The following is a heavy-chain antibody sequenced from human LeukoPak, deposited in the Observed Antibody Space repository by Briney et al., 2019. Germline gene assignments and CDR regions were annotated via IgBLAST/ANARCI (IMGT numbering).Heavy chain of an antibody. V-gene: IGHV3-74*01. CDR1: GFTFSSYW. D-gene: IGHD5-18*01. Sequence: GGSLRLSCAASGFTFSSYWMHWVRRAPGKGLVWVSRINSDGSSTSYADSVKGRFTISRDNAKNTLYLQMNSLRAEDTAVYYCAAWGYSYGSFYDYWGQGTLVTASS. CDR2: INSDGSST. J-gene: IGHJ4*02. CDR3: AAWGYSYGSFYDY.